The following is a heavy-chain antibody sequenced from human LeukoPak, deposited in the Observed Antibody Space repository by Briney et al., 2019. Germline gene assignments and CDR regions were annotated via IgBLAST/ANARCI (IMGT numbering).Heavy chain of an antibody. CDR1: GGSISSGSYY. Sequence: SETLSLTCTVSGGSISSGSYYWNWIRQPAGKGLEWIGRIYTSGSTNYNPSLKSRVTISVDTSKNQFSLKLSSVTAADTAVYYCARLARYYYGSGSYHFDYWGQGTLVTVSS. V-gene: IGHV4-61*02. J-gene: IGHJ4*02. D-gene: IGHD3-10*01. CDR2: IYTSGST. CDR3: ARLARYYYGSGSYHFDY.